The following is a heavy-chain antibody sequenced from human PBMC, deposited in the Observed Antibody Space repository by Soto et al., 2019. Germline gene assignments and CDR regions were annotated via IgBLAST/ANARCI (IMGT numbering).Heavy chain of an antibody. J-gene: IGHJ6*02. D-gene: IGHD6-19*01. V-gene: IGHV1-3*01. CDR1: GYTFNSYA. CDR3: AREDSSGWYYYYYYGMDV. CDR2: INAGNGNT. Sequence: GASVKVSCKASGYTFNSYAMHWVRQAPGQRLEWMGWINAGNGNTKYSQKFQGRVTITRDTSASTAYMELSSLRSEDTAVYYCAREDSSGWYYYYYYGMDVWGQGTTVTVSS.